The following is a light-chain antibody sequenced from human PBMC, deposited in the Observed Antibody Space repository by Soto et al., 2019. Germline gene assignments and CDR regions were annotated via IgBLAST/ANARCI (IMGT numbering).Light chain of an antibody. CDR2: EVS. V-gene: IGLV2-14*01. CDR3: SSYTSSYYV. CDR1: SSDVGGYNY. Sequence: QSVLTQPASVSGSPGQSITISCTGTSSDVGGYNYVSWYQQHPGKAPKLMIYEVSNRPSGVSNRFSGSKSGNTASLTISGLQAEDEADYYCSSYTSSYYVFGTGTKLTV. J-gene: IGLJ1*01.